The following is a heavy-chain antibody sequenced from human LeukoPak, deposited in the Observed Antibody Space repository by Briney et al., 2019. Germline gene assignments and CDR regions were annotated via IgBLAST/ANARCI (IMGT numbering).Heavy chain of an antibody. CDR3: ARDRPDDWSFITTTNAFDI. D-gene: IGHD3-22*01. V-gene: IGHV4-4*02. CDR2: IYHSGST. J-gene: IGHJ3*02. CDR1: GGSINSSNW. Sequence: SETLSLTCAVSGGSINSSNWWSWVRQPPGKGLEWIGEIYHSGSTNYNPSLKSQVTISVDTSKNQFSLKLSSVTAADTAVYYCARDRPDDWSFITTTNAFDIWGQGTMVTVSS.